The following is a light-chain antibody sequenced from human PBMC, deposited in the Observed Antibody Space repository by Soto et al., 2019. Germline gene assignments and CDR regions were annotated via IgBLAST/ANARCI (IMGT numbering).Light chain of an antibody. J-gene: IGKJ3*01. CDR1: QSVFDSLHNKNQ. CDR3: HQYYRPPFT. V-gene: IGKV4-1*01. CDR2: WAS. Sequence: DIVLTQSPDSLAVSLGERATINCKSSQSVFDSLHNKNQLGWYQQRPGQPPKLLISWASTRESGVPDRFSGSGSGTDFTLTISRLQAEDVAVYYCHQYYRPPFTFGPGSKVDIK.